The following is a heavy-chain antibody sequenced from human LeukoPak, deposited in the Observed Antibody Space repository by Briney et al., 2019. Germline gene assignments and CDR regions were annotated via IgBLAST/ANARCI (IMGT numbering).Heavy chain of an antibody. V-gene: IGHV1-18*01. CDR3: ARDLGSSGCL. CDR2: ISAYNGNT. Sequence: ASVKVSCKASGGTFSSYDIRWVRQAPGQGLEWMGWISAYNGNTNYAQKLQGRVTMTTDTSTSTAYMELRSLRSDDTAVYYCARDLGSSGCLWGQGTLVTVSS. J-gene: IGHJ4*02. CDR1: GGTFSSYD. D-gene: IGHD6-19*01.